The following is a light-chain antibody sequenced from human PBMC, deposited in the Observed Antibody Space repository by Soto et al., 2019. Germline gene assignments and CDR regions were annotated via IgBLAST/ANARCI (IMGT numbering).Light chain of an antibody. CDR1: SSDVGGYKY. Sequence: QSVLTQSRSVSGSPGQSVTISYTGTSSDVGGYKYVSWYQQHPGKAPQLMIYDVNKRPSGVPDRFSGSKSGNTASLTISGLQAEDEADYYCCSYAGSYNWVFGGGTKVTVL. J-gene: IGLJ3*02. V-gene: IGLV2-11*01. CDR2: DVN. CDR3: CSYAGSYNWV.